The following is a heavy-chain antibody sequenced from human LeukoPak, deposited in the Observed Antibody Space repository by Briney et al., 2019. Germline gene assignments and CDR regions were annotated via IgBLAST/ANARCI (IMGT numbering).Heavy chain of an antibody. J-gene: IGHJ4*02. CDR2: INPNSGGT. Sequence: ASVKVSCKASGYTFTGYYMHWVRQAPGQGLEWMGWINPNSGGTNYAQKFQDRVTMTRDTSISTAYMELSRLRSDDTAAYYCARDGTLVGATSYYFDYWGQGTLVTVSS. CDR1: GYTFTGYY. V-gene: IGHV1-2*02. CDR3: ARDGTLVGATSYYFDY. D-gene: IGHD1-26*01.